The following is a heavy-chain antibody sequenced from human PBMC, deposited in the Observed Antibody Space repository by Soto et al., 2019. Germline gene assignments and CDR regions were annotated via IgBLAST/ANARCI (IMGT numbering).Heavy chain of an antibody. CDR2: IKQDGSEK. Sequence: QLVESGGGLVQPGGSLRLSCAASGFTFSSYWMSWVRQAPGKGLEWVANIKQDGSEKYYVDSVKGRFTISRDNAKNSLYLQMNSLRAEDTAVYYCARDRPYSYYYGMDVWGQGTTVTVSS. CDR1: GFTFSSYW. J-gene: IGHJ6*02. V-gene: IGHV3-7*03. CDR3: ARDRPYSYYYGMDV.